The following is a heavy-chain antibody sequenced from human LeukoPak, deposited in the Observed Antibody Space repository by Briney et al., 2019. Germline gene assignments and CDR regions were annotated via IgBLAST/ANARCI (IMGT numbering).Heavy chain of an antibody. D-gene: IGHD3-10*01. CDR3: ARDARYGLGNYPYYYGVDV. J-gene: IGHJ6*02. CDR1: GFTFSSYT. V-gene: IGHV3-48*04. CDR2: ISSSGSTT. Sequence: GGSLRLSCAASGFTFSSYTMSWVRQPPGKGLECVSYISSSGSTTYYTDSVKGRFTISRDNAKNSLDLQMNSLRADDTAVYYCARDARYGLGNYPYYYGVDVWGQGSTVTVSS.